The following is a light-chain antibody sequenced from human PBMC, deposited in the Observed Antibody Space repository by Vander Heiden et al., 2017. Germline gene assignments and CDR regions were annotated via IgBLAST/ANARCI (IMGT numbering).Light chain of an antibody. CDR3: VLYMGSGLWV. V-gene: IGLV8-61*01. CDR1: SGSVSTTYY. J-gene: IGLJ3*02. Sequence: QTVVTQEPSLPVSPGGTVTLTCGLSSGSVSTTYYPSWDQQTPGQAPRTLIYSTNTRSSGVPDRFSGSILGNKAALTITGAQADDESDYYCVLYMGSGLWVFGGGTKLTVL. CDR2: STN.